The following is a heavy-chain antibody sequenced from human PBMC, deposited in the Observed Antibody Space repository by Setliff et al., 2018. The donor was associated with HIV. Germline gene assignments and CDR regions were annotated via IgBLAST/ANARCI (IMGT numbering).Heavy chain of an antibody. D-gene: IGHD1-26*01. CDR2: VSPSSIVT. V-gene: IGHV3-23*01. Sequence: GGSLRLSCAASGFAFSTSDMNWVRQAPEKGLEWVSAVSPSSIVTYYADSVKGRFTVSRDDSKNMLFLQMNSLGPEDTANYYCAKPTSGLYPRAFDLWGQGTMVTVSS. CDR1: GFAFSTSD. J-gene: IGHJ3*01. CDR3: AKPTSGLYPRAFDL.